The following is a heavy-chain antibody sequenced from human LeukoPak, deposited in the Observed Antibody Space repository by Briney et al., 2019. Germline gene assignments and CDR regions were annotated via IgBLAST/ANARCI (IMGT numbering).Heavy chain of an antibody. V-gene: IGHV4-34*01. J-gene: IGHJ4*02. CDR2: INHSGST. Sequence: SETLSLTCAVYGGSFSGYYWNWIRQPPGEGLEWIGEINHSGSTNYSPSLKSRVTISVDTSKSQFSLDLTSVTAADTAVYYCARADRGWQYYFDYWGQGNLVTVSS. CDR3: ARADRGWQYYFDY. D-gene: IGHD6-19*01. CDR1: GGSFSGYY.